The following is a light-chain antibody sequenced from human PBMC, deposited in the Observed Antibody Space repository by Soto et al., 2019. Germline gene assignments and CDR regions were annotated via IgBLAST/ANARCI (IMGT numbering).Light chain of an antibody. CDR3: QQSFSTPRK. V-gene: IGKV1-39*01. Sequence: DIQMTHSPSPLSASVVDRVTITFLASQTISTYLNWYQQKPGKAPKLLIYGASSLQSGVPSRFSGSGSGTDFTLTISSLQPEDFGTYYCQQSFSTPRKFGQGTKVDIK. CDR2: GAS. J-gene: IGKJ1*01. CDR1: QTISTY.